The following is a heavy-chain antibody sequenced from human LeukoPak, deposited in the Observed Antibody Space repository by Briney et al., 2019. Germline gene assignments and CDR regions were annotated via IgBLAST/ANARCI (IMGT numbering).Heavy chain of an antibody. CDR1: RLTFSRYW. V-gene: IGHV3-7*01. Sequence: GGSLRLFCAASRLTFSRYWMSWVRQAPGKGLEWVANIKQDGSEKYYVDSVKGRFTISRDNAKNSLYLQMNSLRAEDTAVYYCARAPYDILTGYYKKKSDYYFYYYMDVWGKGTTVTVSS. CDR3: ARAPYDILTGYYKKKSDYYFYYYMDV. CDR2: IKQDGSEK. D-gene: IGHD3-9*01. J-gene: IGHJ6*03.